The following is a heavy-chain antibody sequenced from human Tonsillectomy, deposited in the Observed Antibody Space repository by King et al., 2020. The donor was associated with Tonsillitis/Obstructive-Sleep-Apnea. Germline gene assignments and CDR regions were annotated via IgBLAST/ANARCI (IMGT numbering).Heavy chain of an antibody. CDR3: ARDSGEYFDY. Sequence: EVQLVESGGGLVKPGGSLRLSCEASGFTFSSYSMNWVRQAPGKGLEWVSSISSKCSYISYADSLKGRFNISRDNAKNSLYLQMNSLRAEDTAVYYCARDSGEYFDYWGQGTLVTVSS. V-gene: IGHV3-21*01. D-gene: IGHD7-27*01. J-gene: IGHJ4*02. CDR1: GFTFSSYS. CDR2: ISSKCSYI.